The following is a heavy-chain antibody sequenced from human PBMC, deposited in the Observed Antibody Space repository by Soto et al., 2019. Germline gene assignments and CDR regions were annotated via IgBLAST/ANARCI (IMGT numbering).Heavy chain of an antibody. J-gene: IGHJ4*02. CDR2: ISFDGTNK. CDR1: GFTFSSYA. CDR3: AKGPYDYIWGSLDY. V-gene: IGHV3-30*18. Sequence: QVQLVESGGGVVQPGRSLRLSCAASGFTFSSYAMHWVRQAPGKGLEWVAVISFDGTNKHYADSVKGRFTISRDSSKNTLYLQMNSLGAEDTAIYYCAKGPYDYIWGSLDYWGQGTLVTVSS. D-gene: IGHD3-16*01.